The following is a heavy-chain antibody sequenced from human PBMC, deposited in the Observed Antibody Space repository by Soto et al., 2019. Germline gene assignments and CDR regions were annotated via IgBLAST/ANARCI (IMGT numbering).Heavy chain of an antibody. Sequence: HPGGSLRLSCAASGFTFSSYAMSWVRQAPGKGLEWVSAISGSGGSTYYADSVKGRFTISRDNSKNTLYLQMNSLRAEDTAVYYCAKGGLGYSGYDFPYYYYGMDVWGQGTTVTVSS. CDR1: GFTFSSYA. J-gene: IGHJ6*02. D-gene: IGHD5-12*01. V-gene: IGHV3-23*01. CDR2: ISGSGGST. CDR3: AKGGLGYSGYDFPYYYYGMDV.